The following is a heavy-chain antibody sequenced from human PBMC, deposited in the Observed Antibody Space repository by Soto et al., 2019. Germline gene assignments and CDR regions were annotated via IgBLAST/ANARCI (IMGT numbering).Heavy chain of an antibody. D-gene: IGHD3-3*01. CDR2: INHSGST. Sequence: SETLSLTCAVYGGSFSGYYWSWIRQPPGKGLEWIGEINHSGSTNYNPSLKSRVTISVDTSKNQISLKLSSVTAADTAVYYCARAWFLDYYYYGMDVWGQGTTVTVSS. V-gene: IGHV4-34*01. CDR3: ARAWFLDYYYYGMDV. J-gene: IGHJ6*02. CDR1: GGSFSGYY.